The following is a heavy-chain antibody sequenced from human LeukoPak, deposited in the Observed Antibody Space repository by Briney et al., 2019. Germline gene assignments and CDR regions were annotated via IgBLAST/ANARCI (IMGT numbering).Heavy chain of an antibody. J-gene: IGHJ4*02. CDR2: ISGCGGST. CDR1: GFTFSSYA. V-gene: IGHV3-23*01. Sequence: GGSLRLSCAASGFTFSSYAMSWVRQAPGKGLEWVSAISGCGGSTYYADSVKGRFTISRDNSKNTLYLQMNSLRAEDTAVYYCATRGTTGTWADYWGQGTLVTVSS. D-gene: IGHD1-1*01. CDR3: ATRGTTGTWADY.